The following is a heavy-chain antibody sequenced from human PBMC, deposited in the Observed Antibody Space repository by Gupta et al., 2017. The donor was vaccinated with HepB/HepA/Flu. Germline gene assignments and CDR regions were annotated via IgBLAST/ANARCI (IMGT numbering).Heavy chain of an antibody. CDR2: IYWNDDK. CDR3: AHSPVTYDYDSSGYASHLEY. D-gene: IGHD3-22*01. V-gene: IGHV2-5*01. Sequence: TLQESGSTLVQPTRTPTLTCTLSGISLTTSGVGAGWIRQPPGKALECLALIYWNDDKRYSPSLKSRLTITKDTSKNQVVLTMTNVDPEDTATYYCAHSPVTYDYDSSGYASHLEYWGQGTLVTVSS. CDR1: GISLTTSGVG. J-gene: IGHJ4*02.